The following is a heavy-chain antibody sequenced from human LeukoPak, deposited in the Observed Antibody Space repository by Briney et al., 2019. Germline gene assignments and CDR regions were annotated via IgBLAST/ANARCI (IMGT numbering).Heavy chain of an antibody. J-gene: IGHJ3*02. Sequence: GGSLRLSCAASGFTFDDYAMHWVRQAPGKGLEWVSGISWNSGSIGYANSVKGRFTISRDNAKNSLYLQMNSLRAEDTALYYCAKDTYSSSWYGAFDIWGQGTMVTVSS. CDR1: GFTFDDYA. CDR3: AKDTYSSSWYGAFDI. CDR2: ISWNSGSI. V-gene: IGHV3-9*01. D-gene: IGHD6-13*01.